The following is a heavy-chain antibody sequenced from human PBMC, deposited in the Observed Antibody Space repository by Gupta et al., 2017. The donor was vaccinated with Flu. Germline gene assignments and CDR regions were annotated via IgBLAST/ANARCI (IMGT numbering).Heavy chain of an antibody. CDR3: AKDLGSGVVVTALDY. Sequence: EMQRFASGGGLVQPAGSLRTSCAASGCTSGSYDMRWVLRPPGKGLEWVSAISGSGGRTYYADSVKGRFTISRDNSKNTLYLQMNSLRAEDTAVYYCAKDLGSGVVVTALDYWGQGTLVTVSS. J-gene: IGHJ4*02. D-gene: IGHD2-21*02. CDR2: ISGSGGRT. CDR1: GCTSGSYD. V-gene: IGHV3-23*01.